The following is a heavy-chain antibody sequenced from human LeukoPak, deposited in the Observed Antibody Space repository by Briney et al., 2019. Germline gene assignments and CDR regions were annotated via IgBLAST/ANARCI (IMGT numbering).Heavy chain of an antibody. CDR2: IYYSGST. J-gene: IGHJ5*02. V-gene: IGHV4-39*01. CDR3: ARPGVTAPIGWFDP. CDR1: GGSISSSSYY. Sequence: KASETLSLTCTVSGGSISSSSYYWGWIRQPPGKGLEWIGSIYYSGSTYYNPSLKSRVTISVDTSKNQFSLKLSSVTAADTAVYYCARPGVTAPIGWFDPWGQGTLVTVSS. D-gene: IGHD2-21*02.